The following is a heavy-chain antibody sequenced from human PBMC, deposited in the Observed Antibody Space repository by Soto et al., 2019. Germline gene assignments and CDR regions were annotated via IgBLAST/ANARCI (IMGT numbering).Heavy chain of an antibody. V-gene: IGHV4-31*03. CDR1: GGSISSGGYY. CDR3: ARDRECSGGTCYNYFDY. J-gene: IGHJ4*02. D-gene: IGHD2-15*01. CDR2: IYYSGST. Sequence: QVQLQESGPGLVKPSQTLSLTCTVSGGSISSGGYYWSWIRQHPGKGLEWIGYIYYSGSTYYNPSLKSRVTISVDTSKNQFSLKLSSVTDADTAVYYCARDRECSGGTCYNYFDYWGQGTLVTVSS.